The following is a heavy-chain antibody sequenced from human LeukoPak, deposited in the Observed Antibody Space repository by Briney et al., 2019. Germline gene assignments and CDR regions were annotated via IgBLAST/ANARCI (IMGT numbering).Heavy chain of an antibody. V-gene: IGHV3-23*01. CDR3: AKGGWLDN. CDR1: GFTFNIYD. D-gene: IGHD6-19*01. CDR2: ISGSDVGT. Sequence: GGSLRLSCAASGFTFNIYDMNWVRQAPGKGLEWVSSISGSDVGTHYADSVKGRFTISRDNSKNTLYLQMDSLRAEDTAPYYCAKGGWLDNWGRGTLVTVSS. J-gene: IGHJ2*01.